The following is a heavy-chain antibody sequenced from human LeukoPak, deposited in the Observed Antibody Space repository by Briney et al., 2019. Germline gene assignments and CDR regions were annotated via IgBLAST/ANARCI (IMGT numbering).Heavy chain of an antibody. J-gene: IGHJ4*02. CDR1: AFTFNTYW. Sequence: GGSLRLSCAASAFTFNTYWMHWVRKVPGRGLEWVSRINGDESSTNYADSVKGRFTISRDNAKDTLYLHMNSLTAEDTAVYYCARGAKWAYYFDYWGQGTLVTVSS. D-gene: IGHD1-26*01. V-gene: IGHV3-74*01. CDR2: INGDESST. CDR3: ARGAKWAYYFDY.